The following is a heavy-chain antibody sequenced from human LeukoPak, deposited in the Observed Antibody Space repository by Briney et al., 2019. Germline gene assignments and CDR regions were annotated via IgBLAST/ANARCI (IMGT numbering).Heavy chain of an antibody. J-gene: IGHJ6*03. V-gene: IGHV4-39*07. CDR1: GGSISSSTYY. CDR3: ARDADGTAARRYYYYMDV. D-gene: IGHD6-6*01. CDR2: IYTSGST. Sequence: SETLSLTCTVSGGSISSSTYYWGWIRQPPGKGLEWIGSIYTSGSTNYNPSLKSRVTMSVDTSKNQFSLKLSSVTAADTAVYYCARDADGTAARRYYYYMDVWGKGTTVTVSS.